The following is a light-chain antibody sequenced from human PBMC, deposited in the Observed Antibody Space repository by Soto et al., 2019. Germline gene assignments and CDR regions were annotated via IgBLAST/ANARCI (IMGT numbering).Light chain of an antibody. J-gene: IGKJ1*01. CDR2: KAS. Sequence: DIQMTQSPSTLSASIGDRVTITCRASQSISSWLAWYQQKPGKAPKLLIYKASSLEGGVPSRFSGSGSGAEFTLTISSLQPDDFATYYCQQYNSYWTFGQGTK. CDR3: QQYNSYWT. CDR1: QSISSW. V-gene: IGKV1-5*03.